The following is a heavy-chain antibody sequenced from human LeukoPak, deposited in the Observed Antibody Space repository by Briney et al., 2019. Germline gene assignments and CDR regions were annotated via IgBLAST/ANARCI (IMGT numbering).Heavy chain of an antibody. Sequence: PSETLSLTCTVSGGSISSYYWSWIRQPPGKGLEWIGYIYYSGSTNYNPSLKSRVTISVGTSKNQFSLKLSSVTAADTAVYYCARVQCGDYQAGSSYWFDPWGQGTLVTVSS. CDR2: IYYSGST. D-gene: IGHD4-17*01. V-gene: IGHV4-59*01. CDR3: ARVQCGDYQAGSSYWFDP. CDR1: GGSISSYY. J-gene: IGHJ5*02.